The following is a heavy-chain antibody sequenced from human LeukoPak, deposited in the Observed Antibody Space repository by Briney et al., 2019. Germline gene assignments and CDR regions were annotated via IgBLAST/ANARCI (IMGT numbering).Heavy chain of an antibody. D-gene: IGHD7-27*01. CDR1: GFTFSSYS. Sequence: GGSLRLSCAASGFTFSSYSMNWVRQAPGKGLEWVSSISSSSSYIYYADSVKGRFTISRDNAKNSLYLQMNSLRAEDTAVYYCARVKAAGDPFDYWGQGTLVTVSS. CDR2: ISSSSSYI. CDR3: ARVKAAGDPFDY. V-gene: IGHV3-21*01. J-gene: IGHJ4*02.